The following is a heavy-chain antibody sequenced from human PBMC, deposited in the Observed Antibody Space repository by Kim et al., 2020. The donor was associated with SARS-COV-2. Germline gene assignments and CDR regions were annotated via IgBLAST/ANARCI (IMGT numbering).Heavy chain of an antibody. Sequence: GGSLRLSCAASGFTFSNSWMNWVRQAPGKGLEWVAIIKQDGTEKYYVDSVKGRFTVSRDNAKDSLYLQMNSLRVEDTAVYYCARGGGFLIDFWGQGTLVPVSS. CDR3: ARGGGFLIDF. V-gene: IGHV3-7*01. CDR1: GFTFSNSW. CDR2: IKQDGTEK. J-gene: IGHJ1*01. D-gene: IGHD3-10*01.